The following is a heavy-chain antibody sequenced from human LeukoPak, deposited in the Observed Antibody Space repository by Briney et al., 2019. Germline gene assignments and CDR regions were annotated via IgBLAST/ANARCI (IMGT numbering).Heavy chain of an antibody. J-gene: IGHJ4*02. D-gene: IGHD4-23*01. CDR2: IYYSGST. V-gene: IGHV4-59*08. CDR1: TDSISSYY. CDR3: ARQGYGGNSEFAY. Sequence: TASETLSLTCTVSTDSISSYYWSWIRQPPGKGLEWIGYIYYSGSTNYNPSLKSRVTISVDTSKNQFSLKLSSVTAADTAVYYCARQGYGGNSEFAYWGQGTLVTVSS.